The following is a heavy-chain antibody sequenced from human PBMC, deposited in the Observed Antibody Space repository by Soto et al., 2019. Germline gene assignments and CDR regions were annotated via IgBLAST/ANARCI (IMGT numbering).Heavy chain of an antibody. D-gene: IGHD3-16*01. V-gene: IGHV3-33*05. CDR1: GFTFRSYV. CDR3: ARWGTTGGLAV. Sequence: QVQLVESGGGVVQPGTSLRLSCVGSGFTFRSYVIHWVRQAPGKGLEWVALTSYDGSNNFNGDSVKGRFTISRDNSRNTVELQMDSLRLEDTARYYCARWGTTGGLAVWGQGTLVSVSS. CDR2: TSYDGSNN. J-gene: IGHJ4*02.